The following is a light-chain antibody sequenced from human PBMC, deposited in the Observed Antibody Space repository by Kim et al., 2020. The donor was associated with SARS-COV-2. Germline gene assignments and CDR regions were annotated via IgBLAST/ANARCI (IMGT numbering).Light chain of an antibody. CDR2: AAS. J-gene: IGKJ2*01. V-gene: IGKV1-39*01. Sequence: DIQMTQSPSSLSASVGDSVTITCRASQSIRNYLNWYQHKPGKAPKPLIYAASSLQVGVPSRFSGTGSGTDFTLTINSLQPEDCATYYGQQSYNSPPYAFVQGTKLEI. CDR1: QSIRNY. CDR3: QQSYNSPPYA.